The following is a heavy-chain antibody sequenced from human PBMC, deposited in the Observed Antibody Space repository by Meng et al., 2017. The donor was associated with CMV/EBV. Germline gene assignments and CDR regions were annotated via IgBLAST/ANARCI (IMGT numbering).Heavy chain of an antibody. J-gene: IGHJ4*02. CDR1: GSFSGYY. V-gene: IGHV4-34*01. CDR3: ARSPPGYCSSTSCYRLDY. D-gene: IGHD2-2*02. CDR2: INHSGST. Sequence: GSFSGYYGSWIRQPPGKGLEWIGEINHSGSTNYNPSLKSRVTISVDTSKNQFSLKLSSVTAADTAVYYCARSPPGYCSSTSCYRLDYWGQGTLVTVSS.